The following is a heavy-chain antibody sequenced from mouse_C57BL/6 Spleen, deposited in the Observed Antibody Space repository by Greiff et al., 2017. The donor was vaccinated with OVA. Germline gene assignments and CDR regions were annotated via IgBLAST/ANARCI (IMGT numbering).Heavy chain of an antibody. CDR3: TRPGGREYYFDY. CDR2: IDPETGGT. J-gene: IGHJ2*01. CDR1: GYTFTDYE. D-gene: IGHD3-3*01. Sequence: QVQLQQSGAELVRPGASVTLSCKASGYTFTDYEMHWVKQTPVHGLEWIGAIDPETGGTAYNQKFKGKAILTADKSSSTAYMELRSLTSEDSAVYYCTRPGGREYYFDYWGQGTTLTVSS. V-gene: IGHV1-15*01.